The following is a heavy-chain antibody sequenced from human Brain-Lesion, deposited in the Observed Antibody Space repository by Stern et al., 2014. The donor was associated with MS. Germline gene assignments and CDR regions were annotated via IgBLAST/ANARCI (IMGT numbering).Heavy chain of an antibody. CDR2: FDPEDGET. CDR3: ATLSPGAVGNYYRHFDY. D-gene: IGHD1-26*01. CDR1: GYTLTELS. V-gene: IGHV1-24*01. Sequence: VQLLESGAEVKKPGASVKVSCKVSGYTLTELSMHWVRQAPRKGLEWMGGFDPEDGETIYAQKFQGRVTMTEDTSTDTGYMELSSLRSEDTAVYYCATLSPGAVGNYYRHFDYWGQGTLVTVSS. J-gene: IGHJ4*02.